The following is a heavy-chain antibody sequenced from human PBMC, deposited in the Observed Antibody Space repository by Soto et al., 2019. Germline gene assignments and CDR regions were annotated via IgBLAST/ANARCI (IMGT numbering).Heavy chain of an antibody. CDR3: ARVVVVAASRYNWFDP. Sequence: SVKVSCKASGVTFSSYAISWVRQAPGQGLEWMGGIIPIFGTANYAQKFQGRVTITADESTSTAYMELSSLRSEDTAVYYCARVVVVAASRYNWFDPWGQGTLVTVSS. CDR1: GVTFSSYA. V-gene: IGHV1-69*13. CDR2: IIPIFGTA. D-gene: IGHD2-15*01. J-gene: IGHJ5*02.